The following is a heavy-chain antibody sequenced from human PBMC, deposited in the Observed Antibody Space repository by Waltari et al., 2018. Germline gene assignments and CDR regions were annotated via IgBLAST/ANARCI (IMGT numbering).Heavy chain of an antibody. D-gene: IGHD6-13*01. V-gene: IGHV3-30-3*01. Sequence: QVQLVESGGGVVQPGRSLRLSCAASGFTFSTYSMHWVRQAPGKGLEWVAIVSYDGTRKNYADSVKGRFTISRDTSKNTLYLQMNSLRPEDTAVYYCAREYSSSWYRGAFDLWGQGTMVTVSS. J-gene: IGHJ3*01. CDR3: AREYSSSWYRGAFDL. CDR2: VSYDGTRK. CDR1: GFTFSTYS.